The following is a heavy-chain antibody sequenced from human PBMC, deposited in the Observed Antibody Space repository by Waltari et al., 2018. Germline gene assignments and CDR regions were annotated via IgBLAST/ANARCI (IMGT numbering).Heavy chain of an antibody. D-gene: IGHD2-15*01. CDR2: INLIEST. CDR1: GGSFRGYY. J-gene: IGHJ4*02. CDR3: AMVDCSVGSCPIDS. V-gene: IGHV4-34*01. Sequence: QVQLQQWGAGLLKPSETMSLTCAVCGGSFRGYYWRWNRPPPGKGLEWIGEINLIESTNYNPPLKSRATISVETSKTQFSRKRSSVTAADTAVYYCAMVDCSVGSCPIDSWGQGTLVTVSS.